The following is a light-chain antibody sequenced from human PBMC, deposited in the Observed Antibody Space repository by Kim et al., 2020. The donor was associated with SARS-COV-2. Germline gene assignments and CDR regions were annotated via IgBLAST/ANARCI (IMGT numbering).Light chain of an antibody. CDR1: QSVLYSSNNKNY. CDR3: QQYYSTPLT. V-gene: IGKV4-1*01. CDR2: WAS. Sequence: DIVMTQSPDSLAVSLGERATINCKSSQSVLYSSNNKNYLAWYQQKPGQPPKLLIYWASTRESGVPDRFSGSGSGTDFTLTISSLQAEDVAVYYCQQYYSTPLTLGGGNKLEI. J-gene: IGKJ4*01.